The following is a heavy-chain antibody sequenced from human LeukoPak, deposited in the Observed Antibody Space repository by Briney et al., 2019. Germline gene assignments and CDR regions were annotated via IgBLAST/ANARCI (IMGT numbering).Heavy chain of an antibody. D-gene: IGHD6-13*01. CDR1: GGSVSSGSYY. CDR2: IYHSGST. CDR3: ARGVAAAGYNWFDP. J-gene: IGHJ5*02. V-gene: IGHV4-30-2*01. Sequence: SETLSLTCTVSGGSVSSGSYYWSWIRQPPGKGLEWIGYIYHSGSTYYNPSLKSRVTISVDRSKNQFSLKLSSVTAADTAVYYCARGVAAAGYNWFDPWGQGTLVTVSS.